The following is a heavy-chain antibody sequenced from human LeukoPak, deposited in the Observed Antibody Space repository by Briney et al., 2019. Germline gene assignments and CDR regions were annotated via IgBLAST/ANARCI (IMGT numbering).Heavy chain of an antibody. CDR3: AGVPYYYDSSGYRGI. CDR1: GGSISSSSYY. V-gene: IGHV4-39*01. D-gene: IGHD3-22*01. J-gene: IGHJ3*02. Sequence: SETLSLTCTVSGGSISSSSYYWGWIRQPPGRGLEWIGSIYYSGSTYYNPSLKSRVTISVDTSKNQFSLKLSSVTAADTAVYYCAGVPYYYDSSGYRGIWGQGTMVTVSS. CDR2: IYYSGST.